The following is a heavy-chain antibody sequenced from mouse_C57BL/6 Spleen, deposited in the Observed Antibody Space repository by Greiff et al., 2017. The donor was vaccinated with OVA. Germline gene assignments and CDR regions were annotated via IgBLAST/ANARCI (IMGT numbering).Heavy chain of an antibody. CDR1: GYTFTSYW. Sequence: VQLQQPGAELVKPGASVKLSCKASGYTFTSYWMHWVKQRPGQGLEWIGMIHPNSGSNNYNAKFKSKATLTVDKSSSTAYMQLSSLTSEDSAVYYSAGLRVYYFDYWGQGTTLTVSS. V-gene: IGHV1-64*01. D-gene: IGHD2-4*01. J-gene: IGHJ2*01. CDR2: IHPNSGSN. CDR3: AGLRVYYFDY.